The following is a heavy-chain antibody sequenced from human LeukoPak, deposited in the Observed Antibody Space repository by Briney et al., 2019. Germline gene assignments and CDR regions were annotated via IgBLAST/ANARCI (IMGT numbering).Heavy chain of an antibody. V-gene: IGHV3-7*01. CDR1: GFTFSNSW. CDR3: ARGHWWVAP. J-gene: IGHJ5*02. Sequence: GGSLRLSCAASGFTFSNSWMSWFRRAPGKGLEWVAFIKEDGSEKNYVESVKGRFTISRDNAKNSLYLQMNSLRVEDTAVYYCARGHWWVAPWGQGTLVTVSS. CDR2: IKEDGSEK.